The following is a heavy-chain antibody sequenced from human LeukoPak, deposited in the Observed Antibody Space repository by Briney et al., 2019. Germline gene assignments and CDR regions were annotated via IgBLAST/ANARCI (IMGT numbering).Heavy chain of an antibody. CDR1: GLIFSNYG. D-gene: IGHD3-10*01. J-gene: IGHJ4*02. V-gene: IGHV3-33*01. Sequence: GGSLRLSCAASGLIFSNYGIHWVRQAPGKGLEWVALIWYDGSNQYYADSVKGRFTISRDNSKNTVYLEMNSLRAEDTAVYYCARDGGYYGSGSYYNPSYWGQGTLVTVSS. CDR2: IWYDGSNQ. CDR3: ARDGGYYGSGSYYNPSY.